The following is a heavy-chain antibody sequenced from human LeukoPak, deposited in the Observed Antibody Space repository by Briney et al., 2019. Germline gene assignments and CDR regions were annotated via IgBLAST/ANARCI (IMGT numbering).Heavy chain of an antibody. CDR2: SYTTGST. J-gene: IGHJ4*02. V-gene: IGHV4-61*02. D-gene: IGHD1-26*01. CDR1: GGSISSSSYY. Sequence: SETLSLTCTVSGGSISSSSYYWGWIRQPAGKGLEWIGRSYTTGSTNYNPSLKSRVTMSLDTSKNQLSLNLSSVTAADTAVYYCARSGGSGFQLDSWGQGTLVTVSS. CDR3: ARSGGSGFQLDS.